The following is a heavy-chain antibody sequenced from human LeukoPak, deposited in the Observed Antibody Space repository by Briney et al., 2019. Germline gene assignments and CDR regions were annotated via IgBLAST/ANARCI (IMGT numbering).Heavy chain of an antibody. Sequence: GGSLRLSCAASGFTFSSYGMHWVRQAPGKGLEWVAVISYDGSNKYYADSVKGRFTISRDNSKNTLYLQMSSLRAEDTAVYYCAQESGSYGDYWGQGTLVTVSS. CDR2: ISYDGSNK. V-gene: IGHV3-30*18. CDR3: AQESGSYGDY. D-gene: IGHD1-26*01. J-gene: IGHJ4*02. CDR1: GFTFSSYG.